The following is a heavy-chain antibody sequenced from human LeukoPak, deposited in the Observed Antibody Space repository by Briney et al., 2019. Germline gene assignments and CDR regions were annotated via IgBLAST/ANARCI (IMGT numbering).Heavy chain of an antibody. J-gene: IGHJ4*02. CDR2: IYSGGST. V-gene: IGHV3-66*01. D-gene: IGHD3-10*01. CDR3: ARDRVLWSSDY. Sequence: PGGSLRLSCAASGFTVSSNYMSWVRQAPGKGLEWVSVIYSGGSTYYADSVKGRFTISRDNSKNTLYLQMNSLRAEDTAVYYCARDRVLWSSDYWGQGTLVTVSS. CDR1: GFTVSSNY.